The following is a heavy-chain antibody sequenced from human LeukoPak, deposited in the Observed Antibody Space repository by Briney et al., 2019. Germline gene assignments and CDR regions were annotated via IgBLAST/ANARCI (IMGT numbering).Heavy chain of an antibody. Sequence: GGSLRLSCAASGFTFSSYGMHWVRQAPGKGLEWVAVIAYDGSNKYYADSVKGRFTISRDNSKNTLYLQMNSLRAEDTAVYYCARLGDSITVFGVVIRGRPDHWGQGTLVTVSS. CDR2: IAYDGSNK. D-gene: IGHD3-3*01. CDR1: GFTFSSYG. J-gene: IGHJ4*02. V-gene: IGHV3-30*03. CDR3: ARLGDSITVFGVVIRGRPDH.